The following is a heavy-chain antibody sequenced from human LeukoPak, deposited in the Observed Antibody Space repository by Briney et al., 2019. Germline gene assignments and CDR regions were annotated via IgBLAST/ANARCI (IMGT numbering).Heavy chain of an antibody. CDR3: TYYRRDPRGFYYGMDV. Sequence: GGSLRLSCAASGFTFSDSDMHWVRQTSGKGLEWVGRIRDKASNYATEYAAPVKGRFTISRDDSKNTACLQMNSLKTEDTAIYYCTYYRRDPRGFYYGMDVWGQGTTVTVSS. V-gene: IGHV3-73*01. D-gene: IGHD1-26*01. CDR2: IRDKASNYAT. CDR1: GFTFSDSD. J-gene: IGHJ6*02.